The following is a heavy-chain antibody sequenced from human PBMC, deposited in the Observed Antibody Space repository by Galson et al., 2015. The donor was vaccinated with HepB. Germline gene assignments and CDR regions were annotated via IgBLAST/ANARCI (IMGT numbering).Heavy chain of an antibody. CDR3: ARDSCSGGSGYSVYWYFQH. CDR2: VNPSSGST. Sequence: SVKVSCKASIYTTYYMHWVRQAPGQGLEWMGGVNPSSGSTRYAQKLQGRVTMTRDTSTSTVYMELRGLRSDDTAVYYCARDSCSGGSGYSVYWYFQHWGQGTLVTVSS. CDR1: IYTTYY. V-gene: IGHV1-46*04. J-gene: IGHJ1*01. D-gene: IGHD2-15*01.